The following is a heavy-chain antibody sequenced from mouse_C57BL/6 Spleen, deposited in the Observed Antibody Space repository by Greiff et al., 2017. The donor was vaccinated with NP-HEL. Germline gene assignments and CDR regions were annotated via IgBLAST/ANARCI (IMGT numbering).Heavy chain of an antibody. CDR3: ARSSTTPWYFDV. V-gene: IGHV1-69*01. Sequence: VQLQQPGAELVMPGASVKLSCKASGYTFTSYWMHWVKQRPGQGLEWIGEIDPSDSYTNYNQKFKGKSTLTVDKSSSTAYMQLSSLTSEDSAVYYCARSSTTPWYFDVWGTGTTVTVSS. CDR2: IDPSDSYT. CDR1: GYTFTSYW. J-gene: IGHJ1*03. D-gene: IGHD1-1*01.